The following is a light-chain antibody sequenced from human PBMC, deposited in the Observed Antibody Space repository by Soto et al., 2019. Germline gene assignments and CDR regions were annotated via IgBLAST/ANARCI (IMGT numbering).Light chain of an antibody. Sequence: QSVLTQPPSASGTPGQRVTISCSGSTSNIGRNFVYWYQQHPGKAPKLMIYEVNKRPSGVPDRFSGSKSGNTASLTVSGLQAEDEADYYCSSYAGSSNVFGTGTKLTVL. CDR3: SSYAGSSNV. CDR1: TSNIGRNF. J-gene: IGLJ1*01. V-gene: IGLV2-8*01. CDR2: EVN.